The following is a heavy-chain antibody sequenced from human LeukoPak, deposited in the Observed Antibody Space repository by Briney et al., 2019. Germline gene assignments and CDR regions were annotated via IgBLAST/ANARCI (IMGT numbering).Heavy chain of an antibody. J-gene: IGHJ6*03. CDR3: AELGITMIGGV. CDR2: ISYDGSNK. V-gene: IGHV3-30*04. Sequence: GRSLRLSCAASGFTFSSYAMHWVRQAPGKGLEWVAVISYDGSNKYYADSVKGRFTISRDNAKNSLYPQMNSLRAEDTAVYYCAELGITMIGGVWGKGTTVTIS. D-gene: IGHD3-10*02. CDR1: GFTFSSYA.